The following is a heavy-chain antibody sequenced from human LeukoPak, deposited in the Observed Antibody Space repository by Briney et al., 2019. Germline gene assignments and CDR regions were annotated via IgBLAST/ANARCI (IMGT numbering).Heavy chain of an antibody. CDR1: GFTFSSYA. D-gene: IGHD1-26*01. CDR3: ARGRVGALLHALDI. J-gene: IGHJ3*02. Sequence: GGSLRLSCAASGFTFSSYAMSWVRQAPGKGLEWVSAISGSGGSTYYADSVKGRFATSRDDSRSTVFLQMNSLRAEDTAVYYCARGRVGALLHALDIWGQGTLVAVSS. V-gene: IGHV3-23*01. CDR2: ISGSGGST.